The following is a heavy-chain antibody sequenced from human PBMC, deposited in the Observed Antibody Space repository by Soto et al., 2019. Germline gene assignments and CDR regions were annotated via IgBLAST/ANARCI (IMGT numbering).Heavy chain of an antibody. Sequence: WGSLRLSCAASGFTFISYAIIFFRHSPFKGLEWVSAISGSGGSTCYADSVKGRFTISRDNSKNTLYLQMNSLRAEDTAVYYCAKGWGITMIVVAEIDYWGQGTLVTVSS. CDR1: GFTFISYA. J-gene: IGHJ4*02. CDR2: ISGSGGST. V-gene: IGHV3-23*01. CDR3: AKGWGITMIVVAEIDY. D-gene: IGHD3-22*01.